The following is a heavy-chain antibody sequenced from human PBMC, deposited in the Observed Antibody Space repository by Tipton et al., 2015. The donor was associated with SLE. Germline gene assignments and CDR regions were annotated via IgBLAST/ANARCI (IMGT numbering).Heavy chain of an antibody. CDR1: GGSISSGSYY. J-gene: IGHJ3*02. D-gene: IGHD3-10*01. Sequence: TLSLTCTVSGGSISSGSYYWSWIRQPAGKGLEWIGHIYTSGSTNYNPSLKSRVTMSVDTSKNQFSLKLRSVTAADTAVYYCAREREVPGGPDAFDIWGQGTMVTVSS. V-gene: IGHV4-61*09. CDR2: IYTSGST. CDR3: AREREVPGGPDAFDI.